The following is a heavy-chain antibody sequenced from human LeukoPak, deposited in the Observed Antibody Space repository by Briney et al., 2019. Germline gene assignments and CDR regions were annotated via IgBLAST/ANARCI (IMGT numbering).Heavy chain of an antibody. J-gene: IGHJ5*02. Sequence: ASVKVSCKASGYTFTGYYMHWVRQAPGQGLEWMGWINPNSGGTNYAQKFQGRVTMTRDTSISTAYMELSRLRSDDTAVYYCVRDWEYCSSASCYQPVGNWFDPWGQGTLVTVSS. V-gene: IGHV1-2*02. D-gene: IGHD2-2*01. CDR3: VRDWEYCSSASCYQPVGNWFDP. CDR1: GYTFTGYY. CDR2: INPNSGGT.